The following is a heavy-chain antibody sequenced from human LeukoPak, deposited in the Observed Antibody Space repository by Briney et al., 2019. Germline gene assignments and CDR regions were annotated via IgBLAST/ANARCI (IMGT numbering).Heavy chain of an antibody. Sequence: PSETLSLTCTVSGGSINSYYWGWVRQPAGKGLESIGRIYPTGTTNYSPSFKSRLTMSLDTSKNQFSLKLRSVTAADTAVYYRGRQGYTASYYFVDYWSQGTLVTVSS. CDR2: IYPTGTT. J-gene: IGHJ4*02. CDR1: GGSINSYY. CDR3: GRQGYTASYYFVDY. D-gene: IGHD3-10*01. V-gene: IGHV4-4*07.